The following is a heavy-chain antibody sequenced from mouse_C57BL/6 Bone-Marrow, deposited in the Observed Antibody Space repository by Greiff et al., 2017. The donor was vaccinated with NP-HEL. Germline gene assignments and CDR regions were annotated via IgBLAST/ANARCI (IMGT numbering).Heavy chain of an antibody. D-gene: IGHD1-1*01. V-gene: IGHV1-61*01. J-gene: IGHJ1*03. CDR3: ASPLGSSYWYFDV. Sequence: QVQLQQPGAELVRPGSSVKLSCKASGYTFTSYWMDWVKQRPGQGLEWIGNIYPSDSETHYNQKFKDKATLTVDKSSSTAYMQLSSLTSEDSAVYYCASPLGSSYWYFDVWGTGTTVTVSS. CDR1: GYTFTSYW. CDR2: IYPSDSET.